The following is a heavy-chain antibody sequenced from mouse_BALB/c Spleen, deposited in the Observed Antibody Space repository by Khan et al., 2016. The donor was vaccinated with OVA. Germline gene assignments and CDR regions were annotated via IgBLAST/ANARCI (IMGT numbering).Heavy chain of an antibody. CDR2: INYRGNT. CDR1: GYSITSEYA. Sequence: EVQLLETGPGLVKPSQSLSLTCTVTGYSITSEYAWNWIRQFPGNKLEWMGYINYRGNTRFNPSLKSRTSITRDTSKNQFFLQLNSVTTEDTATYYCARKDYYDYDPFPYWGQGTLVTVSA. V-gene: IGHV3-2*02. J-gene: IGHJ3*01. D-gene: IGHD2-4*01. CDR3: ARKDYYDYDPFPY.